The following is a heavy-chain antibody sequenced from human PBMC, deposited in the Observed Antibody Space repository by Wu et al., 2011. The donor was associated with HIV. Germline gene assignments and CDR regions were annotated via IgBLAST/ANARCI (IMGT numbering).Heavy chain of an antibody. Sequence: KPGSSVKVSCKASGGTLSSYAISWVRQAPGQGLEWMGGIIPIFGTANYAQKFQGRVTITTDESTSTAYMELSRLRSDDTAVYYCARDYNFWSGYYSIWDYWGQGTLVTVSS. J-gene: IGHJ4*02. CDR2: IIPIFGTA. D-gene: IGHD3-3*01. V-gene: IGHV1-69*05. CDR1: GGTLSSYA. CDR3: ARDYNFWSGYYSIWDY.